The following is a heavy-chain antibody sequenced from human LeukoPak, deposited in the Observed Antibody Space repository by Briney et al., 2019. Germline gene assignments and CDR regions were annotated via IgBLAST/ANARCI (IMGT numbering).Heavy chain of an antibody. Sequence: SVKVSYKASGGTFSSYAISWVRQAPGQGLEWMGGIIPIFGTANYAQKFQGRVTITADESTSTAYMELSSLRSEDTAVYYCARSDILTGYGFDIWGQGTMVTVSS. CDR1: GGTFSSYA. V-gene: IGHV1-69*01. CDR3: ARSDILTGYGFDI. CDR2: IIPIFGTA. D-gene: IGHD3-9*01. J-gene: IGHJ3*02.